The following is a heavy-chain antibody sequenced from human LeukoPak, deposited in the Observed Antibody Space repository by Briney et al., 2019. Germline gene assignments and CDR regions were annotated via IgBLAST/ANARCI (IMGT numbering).Heavy chain of an antibody. CDR2: IYYSGST. D-gene: IGHD3-16*01. Sequence: NPSQTLSLTCTVSGGSISSGDYYWSWIRQPPGKGLEWIGYIYYSGSTYYSPSLKSRVTISVDTSKNQFSLKLSSVTAADTAVYYCARVRRLYDYVWGSYLGDAFDIWGQGTMVTVSS. CDR1: GGSISSGDYY. V-gene: IGHV4-30-4*01. CDR3: ARVRRLYDYVWGSYLGDAFDI. J-gene: IGHJ3*02.